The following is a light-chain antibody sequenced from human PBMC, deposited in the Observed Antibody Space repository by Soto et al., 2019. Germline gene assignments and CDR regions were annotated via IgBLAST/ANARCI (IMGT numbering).Light chain of an antibody. J-gene: IGLJ7*01. Sequence: QSALTQPASVSGSPGQSITISCTGTSRDVGAYNYVSWYQQYPGRAPKLIIYDVNNRPSGDSNRFSGSKSGNMASLTISGLTAEDEAEYHCSSYTSSSTVVFGGGTQLTVL. CDR1: SRDVGAYNY. CDR2: DVN. V-gene: IGLV2-14*03. CDR3: SSYTSSSTVV.